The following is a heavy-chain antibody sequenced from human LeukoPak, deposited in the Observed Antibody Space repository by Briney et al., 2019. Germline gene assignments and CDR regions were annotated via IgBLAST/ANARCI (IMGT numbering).Heavy chain of an antibody. J-gene: IGHJ4*02. CDR1: GYTFTSYG. D-gene: IGHD6-13*01. CDR3: ARSTGYSSSLPDY. V-gene: IGHV1-18*01. Sequence: GASVKVSCKASGYTFTSYGISWVRQAPGQGLEWMGWISAYNGNTNYAQKLQGRVTMTRDTSISTAYMELSRLRSDDTAVYYCARSTGYSSSLPDYWGQGTLVTVSS. CDR2: ISAYNGNT.